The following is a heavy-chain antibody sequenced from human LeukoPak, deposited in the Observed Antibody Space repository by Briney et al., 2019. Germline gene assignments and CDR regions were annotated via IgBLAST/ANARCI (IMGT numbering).Heavy chain of an antibody. Sequence: DSVTVSCKASGYTFTGYYIHWVRQAPGPGLEWKGWINPNSGGTNSAQKFQGRVTITRDTSISTVYMELSRLTSDDTAVYYGARNLFTGYGFDYWGQGTLVIVSS. CDR2: INPNSGGT. V-gene: IGHV1-2*02. CDR1: GYTFTGYY. J-gene: IGHJ4*02. D-gene: IGHD3-9*01. CDR3: ARNLFTGYGFDY.